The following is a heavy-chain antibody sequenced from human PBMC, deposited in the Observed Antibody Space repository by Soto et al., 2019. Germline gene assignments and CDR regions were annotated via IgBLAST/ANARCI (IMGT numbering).Heavy chain of an antibody. CDR3: VRGLGGYLYYFDY. CDR2: INAGNGNT. J-gene: IGHJ4*02. V-gene: IGHV1-3*01. Sequence: GASVKLSCKASGDTFTSYAMHWVRQAPGQRLEWMGWINAGNGNTKYSQKFQGRVTITRDTSASTAYMELSSLRSEDTAVYYCVRGLGGYLYYFDYWAQRTLVPVSS. D-gene: IGHD2-21*02. CDR1: GDTFTSYA.